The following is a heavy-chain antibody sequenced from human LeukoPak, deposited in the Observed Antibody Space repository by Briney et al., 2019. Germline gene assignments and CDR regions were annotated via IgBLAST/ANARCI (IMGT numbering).Heavy chain of an antibody. D-gene: IGHD6-13*01. CDR2: ISYDGSNR. CDR3: VRLTAAGRRTDFDY. J-gene: IGHJ4*02. V-gene: IGHV3-30*04. CDR1: GFTFSSYA. Sequence: GGSLRLSCAASGFTFSSYAMHWVRQAPGKGLEWVAAISYDGSNRYYADSVKGRFTISRDNSKNTLYLQMNSLRTEDTAVYYCVRLTAAGRRTDFDYWGQGTLVTVSS.